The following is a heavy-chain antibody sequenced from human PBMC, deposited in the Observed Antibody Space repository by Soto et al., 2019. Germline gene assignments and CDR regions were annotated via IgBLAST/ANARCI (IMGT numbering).Heavy chain of an antibody. CDR3: ARARGPYSSSWYYFDY. J-gene: IGHJ4*02. CDR1: GFTVSSNY. V-gene: IGHV3-53*04. Sequence: GGSLRLSCAASGFTVSSNYMSWVRQAPGKGLEWVSVIYSGGSTYYADSVKGRFTISRHNSKNTLYLQMNSLRAEDTAVYYCARARGPYSSSWYYFDYWGQGTLVTVSS. D-gene: IGHD6-13*01. CDR2: IYSGGST.